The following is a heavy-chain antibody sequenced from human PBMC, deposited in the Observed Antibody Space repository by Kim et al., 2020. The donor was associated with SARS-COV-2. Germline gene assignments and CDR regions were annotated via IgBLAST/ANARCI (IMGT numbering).Heavy chain of an antibody. CDR1: GGSFSGYY. V-gene: IGHV4-34*01. J-gene: IGHJ6*01. Sequence: SETLSLTCAVYGGSFSGYYWSWIRQPPGKGLEWIGEINHSGSTNYNPSLKSRVTISVDTSKNQFSLKLSSVTAADTAVYYCARGWDSSGYYRYYYYGMDV. CDR3: ARGWDSSGYYRYYYYGMDV. CDR2: INHSGST. D-gene: IGHD3-22*01.